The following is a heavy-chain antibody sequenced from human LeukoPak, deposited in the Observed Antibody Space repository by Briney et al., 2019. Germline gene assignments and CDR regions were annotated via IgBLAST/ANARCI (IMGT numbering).Heavy chain of an antibody. CDR3: ARGQYYYDSSGYRAGH. CDR2: INHSGST. D-gene: IGHD3-22*01. CDR1: GGSFSGYY. V-gene: IGHV4-34*01. Sequence: SETLSLTCAVYGGSFSGYYWSWIRQPPGKGLEWIGEINHSGSTNYNPSLKSRVTISVGTSKNQFSLKLSSVTAEDTAVYYCARGQYYYDSSGYRAGHWGQGTLVTVSS. J-gene: IGHJ4*02.